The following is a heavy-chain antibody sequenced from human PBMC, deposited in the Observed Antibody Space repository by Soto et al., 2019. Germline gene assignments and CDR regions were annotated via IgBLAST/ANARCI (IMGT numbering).Heavy chain of an antibody. CDR1: GGTFSSYT. V-gene: IGHV1-69*02. CDR3: ASSEEIGYCTSGVGSEYFDY. CDR2: IIPILGIA. J-gene: IGHJ4*02. D-gene: IGHD2-8*01. Sequence: QVQLVQSGAEVKKPGSSVKVSCKASGGTFSSYTISWVRQAPGQGPEWLGRIIPILGIANYAQKFQGRVTVTAGKSASTAYMGLSSLRSEDTAVYYCASSEEIGYCTSGVGSEYFDYWGQGTLVTVSS.